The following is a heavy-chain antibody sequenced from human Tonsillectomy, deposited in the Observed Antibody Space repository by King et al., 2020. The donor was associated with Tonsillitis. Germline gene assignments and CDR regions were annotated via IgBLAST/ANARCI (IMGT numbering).Heavy chain of an antibody. CDR1: GFAFSTSA. CDR2: IRPGGDRT. J-gene: IGHJ4*02. Sequence: VQLVESGGGLEQPGGSLTLSCSASGFAFSTSAMTWVRQAPGKGLEWVSAIRPGGDRTYYADSVEGRFTVSRDNSKNTLYLRMNSLRAEDTAIYYCAKELGRSGGYTVDYWGQGTLVTVSS. CDR3: AKELGRSGGYTVDY. D-gene: IGHD6-19*01. V-gene: IGHV3-23*04.